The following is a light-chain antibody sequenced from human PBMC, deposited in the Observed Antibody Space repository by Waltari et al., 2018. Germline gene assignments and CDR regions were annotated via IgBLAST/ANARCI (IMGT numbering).Light chain of an antibody. V-gene: IGLV4-69*01. CDR3: QTGGHGTWV. CDR1: SGHSSNV. Sequence: QLVLTQSPSASASLGASVKLTCTLSSGHSSNVIAWHQKQPEKGPRYLMKVNSDGSHSKGDETPERFAGSSSGAERYLTIANLQPEDEADYYCQTGGHGTWVLGGGTKVTVL. J-gene: IGLJ3*02. CDR2: VNSDGSH.